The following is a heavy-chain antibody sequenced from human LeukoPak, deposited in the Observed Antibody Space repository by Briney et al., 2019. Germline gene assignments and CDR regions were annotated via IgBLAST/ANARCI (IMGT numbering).Heavy chain of an antibody. J-gene: IGHJ4*02. CDR2: MNPNSGNT. CDR3: ASSFIGYCSSTSCPFDY. CDR1: GYTLTSYD. Sequence: ASVKVSCKASGYTLTSYDINWVRQATGQGLEWMGWMNPNSGNTGYAQKFQGRVTMTRNTSISTAYMELSSLRSEDTAVYYCASSFIGYCSSTSCPFDYWGQGTLVTVSS. V-gene: IGHV1-8*01. D-gene: IGHD2-2*01.